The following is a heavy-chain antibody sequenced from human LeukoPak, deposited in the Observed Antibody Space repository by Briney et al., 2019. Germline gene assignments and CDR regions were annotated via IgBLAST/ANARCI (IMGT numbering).Heavy chain of an antibody. CDR3: ARGGNGFDP. CDR1: GGSFSGYY. D-gene: IGHD2-8*01. Sequence: PSETLSLTCAVYGGSFSGYYWSWIRQPPGKGLEWIGEINHSGSTNYNPSLKSRVTISVDTSKNQFSLKLSPVTAADTAVYYCARGGNGFDPWGQGTLVTVSS. CDR2: INHSGST. J-gene: IGHJ5*02. V-gene: IGHV4-34*01.